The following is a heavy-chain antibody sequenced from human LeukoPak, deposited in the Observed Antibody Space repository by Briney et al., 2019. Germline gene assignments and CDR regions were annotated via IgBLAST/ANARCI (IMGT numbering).Heavy chain of an antibody. CDR3: ASGGYSSRWYRSGSY. V-gene: IGHV4-34*01. Sequence: SSETLSLTCAVYGGSFSGYYWSWIRQPPGKGLEWIGEINHSGSTNYNPSLKSRVTISVDTSKNQFSLKLSSVTAADTAVYYCASGGYSSRWYRSGSYWGQGTLVTVSS. CDR2: INHSGST. CDR1: GGSFSGYY. D-gene: IGHD6-19*01. J-gene: IGHJ4*02.